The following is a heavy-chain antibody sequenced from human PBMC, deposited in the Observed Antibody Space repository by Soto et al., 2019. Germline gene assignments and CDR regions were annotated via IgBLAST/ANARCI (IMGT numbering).Heavy chain of an antibody. Sequence: QVQLIQSGAEVKRPGASLKVSCRASGYAFNTYGVSWVRQAPGQGLEWVRWISTSNGHTNFAQNFQGRVTLTTDTSTRTAYRKLRSLTSDDTAVYYCVRDIPSAAPSFDLWGQGPLVTGCS. CDR1: GYAFNTYG. D-gene: IGHD6-25*01. V-gene: IGHV1-18*01. J-gene: IGHJ4*02. CDR2: ISTSNGHT. CDR3: VRDIPSAAPSFDL.